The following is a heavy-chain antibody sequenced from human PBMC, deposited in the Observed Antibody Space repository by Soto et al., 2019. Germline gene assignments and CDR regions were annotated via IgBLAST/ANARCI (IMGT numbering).Heavy chain of an antibody. CDR1: GYSFTSYW. Sequence: GESLKISCKGSGYSFTSYWIGWVRQMPGKGLEWMGIIYPGDSDTRYSPSFQGQVTISADKSISTAYLQWSSLKASGTAMYYCARQPFPYYDFWSGYSSQDYYYYYGMDVWGQGTTVTVSS. D-gene: IGHD3-3*01. CDR2: IYPGDSDT. V-gene: IGHV5-51*01. J-gene: IGHJ6*02. CDR3: ARQPFPYYDFWSGYSSQDYYYYYGMDV.